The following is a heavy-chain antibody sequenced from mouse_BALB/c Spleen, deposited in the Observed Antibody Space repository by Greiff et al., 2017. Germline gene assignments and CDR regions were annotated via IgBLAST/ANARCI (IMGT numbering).Heavy chain of an antibody. CDR3: ARSYYRYDEYYFDY. Sequence: EVKLMESGGGLVQPGGSRKLSCAASGFTFSSFGMHWVRQAPEKGLEWVAYISSGSSTIYYADTVKGRFTISRDNPKNTLFLQMTSLRSEDTAMYYCARSYYRYDEYYFDYWGQGTTLTVSS. V-gene: IGHV5-17*02. CDR2: ISSGSSTI. J-gene: IGHJ2*01. D-gene: IGHD2-14*01. CDR1: GFTFSSFG.